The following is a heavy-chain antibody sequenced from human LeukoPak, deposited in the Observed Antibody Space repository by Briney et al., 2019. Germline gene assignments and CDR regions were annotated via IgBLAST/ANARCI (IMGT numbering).Heavy chain of an antibody. CDR2: ISYDGSNK. J-gene: IGHJ4*02. V-gene: IGHV3-30-3*01. D-gene: IGHD6-13*01. Sequence: PGGSLRLSCAASGFTFSSYAMHWVRQAPGKGLEWVAVISYDGSNKYYADSVKGRFTISRDNSKNTLYLQMNSLTDEDTGVYYCARGGGSGRYGLPFDSWGQGTLVTVSS. CDR1: GFTFSSYA. CDR3: ARGGGSGRYGLPFDS.